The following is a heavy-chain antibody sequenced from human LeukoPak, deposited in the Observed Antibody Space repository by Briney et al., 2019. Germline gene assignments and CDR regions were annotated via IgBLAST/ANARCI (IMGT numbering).Heavy chain of an antibody. Sequence: PSETLSLTCSVSGGSINNYYLSWIRQPPGKGLEWIGYMYYSGSTNYNPSLKSRVTISVDTSKNQFSLKLTSVTAADTAVYYCASQTLTDDAFDIWGQGTMVTVSS. V-gene: IGHV4-59*08. CDR2: MYYSGST. J-gene: IGHJ3*02. CDR3: ASQTLTDDAFDI. D-gene: IGHD1-20*01. CDR1: GGSINNYY.